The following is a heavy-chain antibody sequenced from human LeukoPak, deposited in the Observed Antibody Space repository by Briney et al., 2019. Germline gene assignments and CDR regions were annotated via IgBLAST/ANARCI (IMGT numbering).Heavy chain of an antibody. CDR2: IYYSGST. J-gene: IGHJ5*02. V-gene: IGHV4-59*01. CDR1: GVSISSYY. CDR3: ARVYYDILTGSMNWFDP. D-gene: IGHD3-9*01. Sequence: PSETLSLTCTVSGVSISSYYWSWIRQPPGKGLEWIGYIYYSGSTNYNPSLKSRVTISVDTSKNQFSLKLSSVTAADTAVYYCARVYYDILTGSMNWFDPWGQGTLVTVSS.